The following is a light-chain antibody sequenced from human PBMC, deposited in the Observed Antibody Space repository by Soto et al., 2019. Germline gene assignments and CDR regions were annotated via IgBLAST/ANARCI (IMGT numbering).Light chain of an antibody. CDR1: QSVASRN. CDR3: QHFCNSLWT. J-gene: IGKJ1*01. V-gene: IGKV3-20*01. Sequence: EIVLTQSPGTLSLSPGERATLSCRASQSVASRNLASYQQKSGQAPSLLIYRASSRAIHTPARFTASGSGTAVTLTISCLEPEDFAVYYCQHFCNSLWTVGQGTKVDSK. CDR2: RAS.